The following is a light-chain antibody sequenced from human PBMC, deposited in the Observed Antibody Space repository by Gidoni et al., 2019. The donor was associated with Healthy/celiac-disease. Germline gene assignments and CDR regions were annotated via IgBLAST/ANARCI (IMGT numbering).Light chain of an antibody. CDR3: QQYYSYPRT. Sequence: AIRITQAPSSLSASTGDRVTITVRVSPGISSYLAWYQQKPGKAPKLLIYAASTFQSGVTSRFSGSGSGIDLTINIRCMQSSAFATYYCQQYYSYPRTFGQGTKVEIK. CDR2: AAS. J-gene: IGKJ1*01. V-gene: IGKV1-8*01. CDR1: PGISSY.